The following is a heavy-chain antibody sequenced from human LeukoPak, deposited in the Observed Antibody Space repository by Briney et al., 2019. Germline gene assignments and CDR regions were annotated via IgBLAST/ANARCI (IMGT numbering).Heavy chain of an antibody. CDR2: IYYSGST. Sequence: PSETLSLTCTVFGGSISSSNYYWGWIRQPPGKGLEWIGSIYYSGSTYYNPSLKSRVTIFVDTSKNQFSLKLSSVTAADTAVYYCARLNRGYCSSTSCYLFDYWGQGTLVTVSS. J-gene: IGHJ4*02. D-gene: IGHD2-2*01. CDR3: ARLNRGYCSSTSCYLFDY. CDR1: GGSISSSNYY. V-gene: IGHV4-39*01.